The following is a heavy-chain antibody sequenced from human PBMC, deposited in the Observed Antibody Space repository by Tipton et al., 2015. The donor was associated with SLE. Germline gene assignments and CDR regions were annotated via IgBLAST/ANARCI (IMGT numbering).Heavy chain of an antibody. CDR1: GGSISSGGYS. D-gene: IGHD6-13*01. CDR3: ARLQQLVTVGYYYYYMDV. J-gene: IGHJ6*03. CDR2: IYHSGST. Sequence: TLSLTCAVSGGSISSGGYSWSWIRQPPGKGLEWIGYIYHSGSTYYNPSLKSRVTISVDRSKNQFSLKLSSVTAADTAVYYCARLQQLVTVGYYYYYMDVWGKGTTVTVSS. V-gene: IGHV4-30-2*01.